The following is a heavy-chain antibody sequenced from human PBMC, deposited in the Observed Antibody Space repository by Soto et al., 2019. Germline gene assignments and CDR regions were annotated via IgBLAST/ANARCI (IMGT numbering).Heavy chain of an antibody. CDR1: GYTYTGHY. CDR3: GRGRSGQIVVFY. J-gene: IGHJ4*02. V-gene: IGHV1-2*02. D-gene: IGHD5-12*01. CDR2: IGPESGAT. Sequence: VSLKVSRKASGYTYTGHYSHWVRQAPEQGPEWMGEIGPESGATRYAQKFQGRVTMTRDMSITTVYVELNNLSPDDTAVYYCGRGRSGQIVVFYWGQGTPVTGSS.